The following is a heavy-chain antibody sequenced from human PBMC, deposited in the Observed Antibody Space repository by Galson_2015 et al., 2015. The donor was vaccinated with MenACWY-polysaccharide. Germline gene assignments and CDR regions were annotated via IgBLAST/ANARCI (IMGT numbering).Heavy chain of an antibody. CDR3: AREGSRIVFHAFDI. D-gene: IGHD3-10*02. Sequence: LRLSCAASGSKFRGSGMHWVRQAPGKGLEWVAVIQYDGSQKQYIDSVRGRFSISRDNSKNTLYLEMNSPRAEDTALYYCAREGSRIVFHAFDIWGQGTMVIVSS. CDR1: GSKFRGSG. J-gene: IGHJ3*02. CDR2: IQYDGSQK. V-gene: IGHV3-33*01.